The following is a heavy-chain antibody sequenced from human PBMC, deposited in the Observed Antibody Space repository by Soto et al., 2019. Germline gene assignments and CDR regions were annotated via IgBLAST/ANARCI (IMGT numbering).Heavy chain of an antibody. J-gene: IGHJ4*02. CDR2: IGHDGSEK. CDR1: GFTFSSYW. Sequence: EVQLVESGGGLVQPGGSLRLSCAASGFTFSSYWLSWVRQAPGKGLEWVANIGHDGSEKYYGDSVKSRFTISRDNAKNSLHLLMNSLRAEDTALYYCARDLDYWGQGTLVTVSS. CDR3: ARDLDY. V-gene: IGHV3-7*03.